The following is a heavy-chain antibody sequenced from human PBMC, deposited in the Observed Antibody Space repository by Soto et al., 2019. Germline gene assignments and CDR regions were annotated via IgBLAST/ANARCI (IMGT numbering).Heavy chain of an antibody. D-gene: IGHD1-26*01. CDR1: GFTFSSYV. CDR2: ISYDGSNK. CDR3: AGDRSGDYVQYNWFDP. Sequence: GGSLRLSCAASGFTFSSYVMHWVRQAPGKGLEWVAVISYDGSNKYYADSVKGRFTISRDNSKNTLYLQMNSLRAEDTAVYYCAGDRSGDYVQYNWFDPWGQGTLVTVSS. J-gene: IGHJ5*02. V-gene: IGHV3-30*04.